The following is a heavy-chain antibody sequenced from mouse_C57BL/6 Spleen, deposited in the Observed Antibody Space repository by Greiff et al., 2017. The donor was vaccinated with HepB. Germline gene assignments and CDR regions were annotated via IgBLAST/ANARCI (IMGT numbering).Heavy chain of an antibody. CDR1: GFTFSSYA. CDR2: ISSGGDYI. Sequence: EVKLQESGEGLVKPGGSLKLSCAASGFTFSSYAMSWVRQTPEKRLEWVAYISSGGDYIYYADTVKGRFTISRDNARNTLYLQMSSLKSEDTAMYYCTRDRGSSYAYWYFDVWGTGTTVTVSS. CDR3: TRDRGSSYAYWYFDV. D-gene: IGHD1-1*01. J-gene: IGHJ1*03. V-gene: IGHV5-9-1*02.